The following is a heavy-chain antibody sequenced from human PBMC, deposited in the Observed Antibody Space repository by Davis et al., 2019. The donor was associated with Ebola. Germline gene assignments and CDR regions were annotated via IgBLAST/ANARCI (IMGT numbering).Heavy chain of an antibody. CDR2: IIPILGIA. CDR1: GHTFSSYA. Sequence: SVKVSCKASGHTFSSYAMSWVRQAPGQGLEWVGRIIPILGIANYTQSFQGRVTITADKSTRTAFMELSSLTSGDAAGYYCGRAGPSAQAHNWGQGTLVTVSS. D-gene: IGHD3-10*01. V-gene: IGHV1-69*04. CDR3: GRAGPSAQAHN. J-gene: IGHJ1*01.